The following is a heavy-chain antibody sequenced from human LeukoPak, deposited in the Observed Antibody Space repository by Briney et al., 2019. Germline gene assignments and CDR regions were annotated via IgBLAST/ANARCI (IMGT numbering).Heavy chain of an antibody. D-gene: IGHD1-26*01. Sequence: GESLKISRKGSGYTFTTNWIGWVRQMPGKGLEWMAIIHPADSDTRYSPSFQGQVSISVDKSISTAYLQWSSLKASDTAMYYCTMGWRGTYYDPASYWSQGTLIIVSS. CDR2: IHPADSDT. V-gene: IGHV5-51*01. CDR1: GYTFTTNW. J-gene: IGHJ4*02. CDR3: TMGWRGTYYDPASY.